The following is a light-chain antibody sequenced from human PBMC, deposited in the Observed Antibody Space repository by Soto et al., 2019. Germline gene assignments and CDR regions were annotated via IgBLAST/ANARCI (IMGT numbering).Light chain of an antibody. CDR2: GAS. J-gene: IGKJ5*01. V-gene: IGKV1-9*01. CDR1: QGVSSY. Sequence: DIQLTQSPSSLSASVGDRVTITCRASQGVSSYVDWYQQKPGKPPKLLIYGASTLQSGVPSRFSGGASGTEFALTIANQQPEDFATYYCQQVNSYPLTFAQGTRLDI. CDR3: QQVNSYPLT.